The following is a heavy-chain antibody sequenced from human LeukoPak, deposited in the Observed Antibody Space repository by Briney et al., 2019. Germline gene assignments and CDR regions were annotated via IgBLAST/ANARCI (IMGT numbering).Heavy chain of an antibody. Sequence: GGSLRLSCAASGFTFSSYGMHWVRQAPGKGLEWVAVISYDGSNKYYADSVKGRFTISRDNSKNTLYLQMNSLRAEDTAVYYCAKALSNGDYYYMDVWGKGTTVTVSS. D-gene: IGHD2/OR15-2a*01. CDR2: ISYDGSNK. J-gene: IGHJ6*03. CDR1: GFTFSSYG. V-gene: IGHV3-30*18. CDR3: AKALSNGDYYYMDV.